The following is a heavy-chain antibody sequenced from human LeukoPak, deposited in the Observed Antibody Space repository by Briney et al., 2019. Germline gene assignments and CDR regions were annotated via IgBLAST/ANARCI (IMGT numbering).Heavy chain of an antibody. CDR2: IYYSGSS. CDR3: ARLWGHSYGYSDY. Sequence: SETLSLTCTVSGYSIRNGYYWGWIRQPPGKGLEWIGSIYYSGSSYYSLSLRSRVTISVDTSKNHFSLKVSSVTAADTAVYYCARLWGHSYGYSDYWGQGTLVTVSS. J-gene: IGHJ4*02. D-gene: IGHD5-18*01. CDR1: GYSIRNGYY. V-gene: IGHV4-38-2*02.